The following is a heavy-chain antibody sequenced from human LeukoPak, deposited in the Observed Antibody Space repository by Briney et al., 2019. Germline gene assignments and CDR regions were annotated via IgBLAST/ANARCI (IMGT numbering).Heavy chain of an antibody. Sequence: SETLSLTCAVYGGSFSGYYWSWIRQPPGKGLEWIGEINHSGSTNYNPSPKSRVTISVDTSKNQFSLELSSVTAADTAVYYCARVVGTVTTDLLDYWGQGTLVTVSS. D-gene: IGHD4-11*01. CDR3: ARVVGTVTTDLLDY. J-gene: IGHJ4*02. CDR1: GGSFSGYY. V-gene: IGHV4-34*01. CDR2: INHSGST.